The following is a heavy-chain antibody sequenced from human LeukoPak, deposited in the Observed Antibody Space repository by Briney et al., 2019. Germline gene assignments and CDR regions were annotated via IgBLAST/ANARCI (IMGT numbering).Heavy chain of an antibody. D-gene: IGHD1-26*01. J-gene: IGHJ4*02. CDR1: GFTFSSYA. CDR2: ISYDGSNK. V-gene: IGHV3-30*04. CDR3: ARDRVSGGYYFDY. Sequence: GGSLRLSCAASGFTFSSYAMHWVRQAPGKGLEWVAVISYDGSNKYYADSVKGRFTISRDNSKNTLYLQMNSLRAEDTAVYYCARDRVSGGYYFDYWGQGTLVTVSS.